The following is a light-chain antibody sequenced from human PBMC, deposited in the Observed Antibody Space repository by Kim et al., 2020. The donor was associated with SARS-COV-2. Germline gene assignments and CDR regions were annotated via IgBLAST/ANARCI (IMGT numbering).Light chain of an antibody. CDR3: QQYSNWPLT. J-gene: IGKJ4*01. CDR1: QSVSSS. CDR2: GAS. Sequence: EIVMTQSPATLSVSPGERATLSCRASQSVSSSLAWYQQKPGQAPRLLIYGASTRATGIPARFSGGGSGTEFTLTISSLQSEDFAVYYCQQYSNWPLTFGGGTKVDIK. V-gene: IGKV3-15*01.